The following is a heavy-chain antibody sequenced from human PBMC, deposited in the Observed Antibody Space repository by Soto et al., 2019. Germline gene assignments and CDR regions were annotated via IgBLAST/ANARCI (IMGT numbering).Heavy chain of an antibody. CDR2: IYYSGST. Sequence: QLQLQESGPGLVKPSETLSLTCTVSGGSISSSNYYWGWIRQPPGKGLEWIGTIYYSGSTYYNPSLKSRVTISVDTSKNYFSLKMSSVTAADTAVYYCASKRYCFGGYCYDEYWGQGTLVTVSS. CDR1: GGSISSSNYY. CDR3: ASKRYCFGGYCYDEY. D-gene: IGHD2-21*01. V-gene: IGHV4-39*02. J-gene: IGHJ4*02.